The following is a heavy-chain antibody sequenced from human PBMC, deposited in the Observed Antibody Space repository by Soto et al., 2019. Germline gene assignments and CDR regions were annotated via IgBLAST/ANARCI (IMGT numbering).Heavy chain of an antibody. CDR3: ARDGSITGTTGGDYYHGMDV. CDR1: GFTFSSYV. J-gene: IGHJ6*02. V-gene: IGHV3-33*01. CDR2: IWYDGSNK. D-gene: IGHD1-7*01. Sequence: GGSLRLSCAASGFTFSSYVMHWVRQAPGKGLEWVAVIWYDGSNKYYADSVKGRFTISRDNSKNTLYLQMNSLGAEDTAVYYCARDGSITGTTGGDYYHGMDVWGQGTTVTVSS.